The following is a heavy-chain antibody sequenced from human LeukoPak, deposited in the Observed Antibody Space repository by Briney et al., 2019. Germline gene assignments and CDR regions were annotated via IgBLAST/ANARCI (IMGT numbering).Heavy chain of an antibody. Sequence: GGSLRLSCAASGFTFNSYSMSWVRQAPGEGLEWVSYISSRSSTIYYVDSVKGRFTISRDNAKNTLYLQMNSLRAEDTAVYYCARAIGNFLYYFDYWGQGTLVTVSS. V-gene: IGHV3-48*04. CDR3: ARAIGNFLYYFDY. D-gene: IGHD4-23*01. CDR2: ISSRSSTI. CDR1: GFTFNSYS. J-gene: IGHJ4*02.